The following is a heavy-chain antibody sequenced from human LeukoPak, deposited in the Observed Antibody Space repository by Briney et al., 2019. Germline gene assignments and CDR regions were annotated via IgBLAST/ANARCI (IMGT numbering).Heavy chain of an antibody. V-gene: IGHV3-53*01. CDR2: IYSGGST. Sequence: GGSLRLSCTASGFTFGDYAMSWVRQAPGKGLEWVSVIYSGGSTYYADSVKGRFTISRDNSKNTLYLQMNSLRAEDTAVYYCASQRSYYYGMDVWGKGTTVTVSS. CDR1: GFTFGDYA. J-gene: IGHJ6*04. CDR3: ASQRSYYYGMDV.